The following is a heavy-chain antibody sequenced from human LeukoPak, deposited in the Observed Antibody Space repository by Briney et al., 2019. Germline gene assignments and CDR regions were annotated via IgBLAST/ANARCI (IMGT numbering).Heavy chain of an antibody. J-gene: IGHJ3*02. V-gene: IGHV3-11*01. CDR1: GFTFSDYY. D-gene: IGHD3-22*01. Sequence: GGSLRLSCAAPGFTFSDYYMSWIRQAPGKGLEWVSYISSSGSTIYYADSVKGRFTISRDNAKNSLYLQMNSLRAEDTAVYYCARWRYYYDSSGYVGDAFDIWGQGTMVTVSS. CDR2: ISSSGSTI. CDR3: ARWRYYYDSSGYVGDAFDI.